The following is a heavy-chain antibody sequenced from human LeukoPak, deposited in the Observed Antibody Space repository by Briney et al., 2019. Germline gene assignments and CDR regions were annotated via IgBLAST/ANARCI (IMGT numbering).Heavy chain of an antibody. D-gene: IGHD4-17*01. CDR3: ARAPGEGWFDP. CDR1: GFTFSSYW. J-gene: IGHJ5*02. Sequence: PGGSLRLSCAVSGFTFSSYWMSWVRQAPGKGLEWVASIKRDGSEKYYVDSVKGRFTISRDNAKNSLYLQMNSLRAEDTALYYCARAPGEGWFDPWGQGTLVTVSS. V-gene: IGHV3-7*01. CDR2: IKRDGSEK.